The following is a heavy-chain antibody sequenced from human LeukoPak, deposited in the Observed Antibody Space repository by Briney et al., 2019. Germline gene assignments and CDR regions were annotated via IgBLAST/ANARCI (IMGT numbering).Heavy chain of an antibody. CDR3: ARETGGSPMDV. V-gene: IGHV3-30*14. J-gene: IGHJ6*02. CDR1: GFTFSSYA. CDR2: ISDDGSNG. Sequence: GGSLRLSCAASGFTFSSYAMHWVRQAPGKGLEWVAMISDDGSNGNYADSVKGRFTISRDNSKNTLYPQMNSLRPDDTALYSCARETGGSPMDVWGQGTTVSVSS. D-gene: IGHD1-14*01.